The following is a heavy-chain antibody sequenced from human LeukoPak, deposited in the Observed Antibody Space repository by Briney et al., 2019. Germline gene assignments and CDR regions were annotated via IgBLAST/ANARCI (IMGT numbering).Heavy chain of an antibody. V-gene: IGHV4-34*01. CDR3: ARRKRCSSTSCYVRSNWFDP. CDR1: GGSFSGYY. J-gene: IGHJ5*02. D-gene: IGHD2-2*01. CDR2: INHSGST. Sequence: KPSETLSLTCAVYGGSFSGYYWSWIRQPPGKGLEWIGEINHSGSTNYNPSLKSRVTISVDTSKNQSSLKLSSVTAADTAVYYCARRKRCSSTSCYVRSNWFDPWGQGTLVTVSS.